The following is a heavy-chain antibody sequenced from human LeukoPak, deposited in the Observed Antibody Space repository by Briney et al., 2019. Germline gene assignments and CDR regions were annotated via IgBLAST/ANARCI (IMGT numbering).Heavy chain of an antibody. J-gene: IGHJ4*02. D-gene: IGHD3-10*01. CDR1: GGSISNSNYY. CDR2: ISYGGTT. CDR3: ARYVVYGSGKYYFDY. Sequence: PSETLSLTCTVSGGSISNSNYYWSWIRQPPGKELEWIASISYGGTTYYNPSLKSRVTISVDTSKNQFSLRLSSVTAADTAVYLCARYVVYGSGKYYFDYWGQGSLVTVSS. V-gene: IGHV4-39*01.